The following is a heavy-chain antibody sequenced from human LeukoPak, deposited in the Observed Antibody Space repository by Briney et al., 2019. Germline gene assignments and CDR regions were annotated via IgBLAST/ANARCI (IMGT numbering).Heavy chain of an antibody. CDR2: IYYSGST. Sequence: SETLSLTCTVSGGSISSSSYYWGWIRQPPGKGLEWIGSIYYSGSTYYNPSLKSRVTISVDTSKNQFSLKLSSVTAADTAVYYCARADDYGDYEVYFQHWGQGTLVTVSS. J-gene: IGHJ1*01. CDR1: GGSISSSSYY. D-gene: IGHD4-17*01. V-gene: IGHV4-39*01. CDR3: ARADDYGDYEVYFQH.